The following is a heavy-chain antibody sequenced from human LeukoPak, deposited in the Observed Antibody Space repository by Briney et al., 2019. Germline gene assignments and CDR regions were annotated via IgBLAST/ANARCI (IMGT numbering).Heavy chain of an antibody. J-gene: IGHJ5*02. Sequence: PSETLSLTCAVSGYSISSGYYWGWIRQPPGKGLEWIGSIYHSGSTYYNTSHKSRVTISVDTSKNQFSLKLSSVTAADTAVYYCARQSLRGPAPIPNWFDPWGQGTLVTVSS. V-gene: IGHV4-38-2*01. CDR3: ARQSLRGPAPIPNWFDP. CDR2: IYHSGST. CDR1: GYSISSGYY. D-gene: IGHD2-2*01.